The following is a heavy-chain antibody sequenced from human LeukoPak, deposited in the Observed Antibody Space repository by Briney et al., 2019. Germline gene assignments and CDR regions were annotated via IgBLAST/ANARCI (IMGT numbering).Heavy chain of an antibody. CDR1: DGSINNFY. V-gene: IGHV4-4*09. J-gene: IGHJ6*03. Sequence: SETLSLTCTVSDGSINNFYWSWIRQPPGKGLEWIGYVYSSGNTNYNPSLKSRIIVSVDTSKNQFSLKLSSVTAADTPVYYCARHASGGTFPLDVWGKGTTVTVSS. D-gene: IGHD1-26*01. CDR3: ARHASGGTFPLDV. CDR2: VYSSGNT.